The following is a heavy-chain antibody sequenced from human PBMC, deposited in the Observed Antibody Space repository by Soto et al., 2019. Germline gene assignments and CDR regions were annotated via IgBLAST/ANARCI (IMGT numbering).Heavy chain of an antibody. Sequence: EVQLVKSGGEVKKPGESLKISCKASGYNFARSSIGWVRQMPGKGLEWMAIIYPGSSEITYSPSFQGQVTISADMSISTAYLQWSSLKASDTAIYYCAPYYNYWKIWGQGTLVTVSS. D-gene: IGHD3-3*01. V-gene: IGHV5-51*01. CDR2: IYPGSSEI. CDR1: GYNFARSS. J-gene: IGHJ4*02. CDR3: APYYNYWKI.